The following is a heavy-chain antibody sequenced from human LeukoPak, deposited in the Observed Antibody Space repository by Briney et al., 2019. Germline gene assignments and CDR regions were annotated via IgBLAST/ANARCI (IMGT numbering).Heavy chain of an antibody. J-gene: IGHJ4*02. Sequence: GGSLRLSCAASGFTFSSYEMNWVSQAPGKWLEWVSYISSSGSTIYYADSVKGRFTISRDNAKNSLYLQMNSLRAEDTAVYYRARGGGSQYYFDYWGQGTLVTVSS. CDR1: GFTFSSYE. D-gene: IGHD3-16*01. V-gene: IGHV3-48*03. CDR2: ISSSGSTI. CDR3: ARGGGSQYYFDY.